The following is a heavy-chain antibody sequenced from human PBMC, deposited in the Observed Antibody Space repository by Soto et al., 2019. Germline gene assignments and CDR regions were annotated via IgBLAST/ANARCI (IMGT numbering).Heavy chain of an antibody. Sequence: ASVKVSCKASGYTFTSYGIXWVRQAPGQGLEWMGWISAYNGNTNYAQKLQGRVTMTTDTSTSTAYMELRSLRSDDTAVYYCASAGPGAKITGTTFVRVLDHAFDIWGQGTMVTVSS. CDR2: ISAYNGNT. CDR1: GYTFTSYG. D-gene: IGHD1-7*01. V-gene: IGHV1-18*01. J-gene: IGHJ3*02. CDR3: ASAGPGAKITGTTFVRVLDHAFDI.